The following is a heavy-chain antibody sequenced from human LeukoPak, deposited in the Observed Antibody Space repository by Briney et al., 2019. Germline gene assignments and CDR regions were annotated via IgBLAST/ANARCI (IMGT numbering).Heavy chain of an antibody. CDR3: ARDRSGYYLTFDY. V-gene: IGHV3-53*01. D-gene: IGHD3-3*01. Sequence: PGGSLRPSCAASGFTVSRNYMSWVRQAPGKRLEWVSAIFSGGGTFYAGSVKGRFTISRDNSKNTLFLQMNSLRAEDTAVYYCARDRSGYYLTFDYWGQGSLVTVSS. J-gene: IGHJ4*02. CDR2: IFSGGGT. CDR1: GFTVSRNY.